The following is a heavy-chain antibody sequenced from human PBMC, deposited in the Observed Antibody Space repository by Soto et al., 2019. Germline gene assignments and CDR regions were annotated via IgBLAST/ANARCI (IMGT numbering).Heavy chain of an antibody. D-gene: IGHD3-3*01. V-gene: IGHV4-61*01. CDR3: ARDPRSYDFWSGYPYYYYYGMDV. Sequence: SETLSLTCTVSGGSVSSGSYYWSWIRQPPGKGLEWIGYIYYSGSTNYNPSLKSRVTISVDTSKNQFSLKLSSVTAADTAVYYCARDPRSYDFWSGYPYYYYYGMDVWGQGTTVTVSS. CDR2: IYYSGST. J-gene: IGHJ6*02. CDR1: GGSVSSGSYY.